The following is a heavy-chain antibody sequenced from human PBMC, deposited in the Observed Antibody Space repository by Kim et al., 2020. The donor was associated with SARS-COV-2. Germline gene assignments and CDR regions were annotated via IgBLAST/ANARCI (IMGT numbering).Heavy chain of an antibody. V-gene: IGHV4-59*08. CDR2: IYYSGST. D-gene: IGHD2-8*01. Sequence: SETLSLTCTVSGGSISSYYWSWIRQPPGKGLEWIGYIYYSGSTNYNPSLKSRVTISVDTSKNQFSLKLSSVTAADTAVYYCARFGHVYAMDYWGQGTLVTVSS. CDR3: ARFGHVYAMDY. J-gene: IGHJ4*02. CDR1: GGSISSYY.